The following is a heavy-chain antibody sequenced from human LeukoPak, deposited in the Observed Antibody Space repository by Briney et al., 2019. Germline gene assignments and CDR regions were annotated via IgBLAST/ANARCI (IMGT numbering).Heavy chain of an antibody. CDR3: AKDMVDYDFWSGYYEFDY. CDR1: GFTFSSYG. J-gene: IGHJ4*02. CDR2: IRYDGSNK. D-gene: IGHD3-3*01. V-gene: IGHV3-30*02. Sequence: PGGSLRLSCAASGFTFSSYGMHWVRQAPGKGLEWVAFIRYDGSNKYYADSVKGRFTISRDNSKNTLYLQMNSLRAEDTAVYYCAKDMVDYDFWSGYYEFDYWGQGTLVTVSS.